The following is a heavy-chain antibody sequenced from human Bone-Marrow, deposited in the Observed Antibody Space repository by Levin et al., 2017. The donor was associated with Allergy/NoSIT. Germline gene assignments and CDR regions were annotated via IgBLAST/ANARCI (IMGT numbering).Heavy chain of an antibody. CDR1: GFTFTTYW. V-gene: IGHV3-7*01. Sequence: GESLKISCAASGFTFTTYWMTWVRQAPGKGLEWVANIKQDGSETYYVDSVKGRFTISRDNDKHSVYLQMNSLRVDDTAVYYCAREEGWGYHFGMDVWGQGTTVTVSS. J-gene: IGHJ6*02. CDR2: IKQDGSET. CDR3: AREEGWGYHFGMDV. D-gene: IGHD6-19*01.